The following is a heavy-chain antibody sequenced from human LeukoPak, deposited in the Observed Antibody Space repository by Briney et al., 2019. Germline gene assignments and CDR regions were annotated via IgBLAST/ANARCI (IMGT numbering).Heavy chain of an antibody. J-gene: IGHJ6*02. Sequence: SETLSLTCTVSGGSISSGGYYWSWIRQHPRKGLEWIGYIYYSGSTYYNPSLKSRVTISVDTSKNQFSLKLSSVTAADTAVYYCAREDGCGGDCYRNYYYYGMDVWGQGTTVTVSS. CDR1: GGSISSGGYY. CDR2: IYYSGST. V-gene: IGHV4-31*03. D-gene: IGHD2-21*02. CDR3: AREDGCGGDCYRNYYYYGMDV.